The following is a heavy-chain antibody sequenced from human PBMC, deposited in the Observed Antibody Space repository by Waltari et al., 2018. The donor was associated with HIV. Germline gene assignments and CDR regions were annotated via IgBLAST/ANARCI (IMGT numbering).Heavy chain of an antibody. CDR3: ARMSLGVAARPESHVYYYYGMDV. D-gene: IGHD6-6*01. CDR2: IDWDDDK. J-gene: IGHJ6*02. V-gene: IGHV2-70*15. Sequence: QVTLRESGPALVKPTQTLTLTCTFSGFSLSTSGMCVSWIRQPPGKPLEWLARIDWDDDKYYSTSLKTRLTISKDTSKNQVVLTMTNMDPVDTATYYCARMSLGVAARPESHVYYYYGMDVWGQGTTVTVSS. CDR1: GFSLSTSGMC.